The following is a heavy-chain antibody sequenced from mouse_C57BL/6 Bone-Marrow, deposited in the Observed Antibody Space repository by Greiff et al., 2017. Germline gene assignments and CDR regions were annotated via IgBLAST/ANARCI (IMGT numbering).Heavy chain of an antibody. J-gene: IGHJ2*01. CDR3: ARGRTGDFDY. Sequence: QVQLQQPGAELVKPGASVKMSCKASGYTFTSYWITWVKPRPGPGLEWIGDIYPGSGSPNYNEKFKSKATLTVDTSSRTAYLQLSSLTSEDSAVYYCARGRTGDFDYWGQGTTLTVSS. CDR2: IYPGSGSP. D-gene: IGHD4-1*01. V-gene: IGHV1-55*01. CDR1: GYTFTSYW.